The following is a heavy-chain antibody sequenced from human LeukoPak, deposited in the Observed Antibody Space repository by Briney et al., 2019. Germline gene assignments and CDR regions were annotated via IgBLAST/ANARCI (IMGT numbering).Heavy chain of an antibody. J-gene: IGHJ4*02. Sequence: SETLSLTCTVSGGSISSYYWSWTRQPPGKGLEWIGYIYYSGSTNYNPSLKSRVTISINTSKNQFSLKLSSVTAADTAVYYCARGQNDGGGHTWGQGTLVTVSS. D-gene: IGHD1-1*01. V-gene: IGHV4-59*01. CDR3: ARGQNDGGGHT. CDR1: GGSISSYY. CDR2: IYYSGST.